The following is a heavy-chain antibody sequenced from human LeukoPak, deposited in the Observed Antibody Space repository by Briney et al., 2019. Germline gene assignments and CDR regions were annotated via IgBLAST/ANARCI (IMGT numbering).Heavy chain of an antibody. CDR2: IRGDGSST. V-gene: IGHV3-74*01. CDR3: GGGDSSGSPDY. Sequence: PGGSLRLSCAASGFTFSSYWMHWVRQAPGKGLEWVSRIRGDGSSTGYADSVKGRFTISRDNAKNTLYLQLNGLRGDDTAVYYCGGGDSSGSPDYWGQGTLVTVSS. J-gene: IGHJ4*02. CDR1: GFTFSSYW. D-gene: IGHD3-22*01.